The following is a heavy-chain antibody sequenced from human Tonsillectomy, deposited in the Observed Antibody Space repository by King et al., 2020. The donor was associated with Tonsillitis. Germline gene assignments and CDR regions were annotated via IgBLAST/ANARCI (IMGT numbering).Heavy chain of an antibody. CDR3: AKEPAASPGDSFDI. CDR1: GFTFISYA. V-gene: IGHV3-23*04. CDR2: ISVPGGRT. Sequence: VQLVESGGGLLQPGGSLRLACAASGFTFISYAMSWVRQAPGEGLEWVSAISVPGGRTYYADSVKGRFIIARDNSKNTLCLQMNSLRAEDTAVYYCAKEPAASPGDSFDIWGQGTMVTVSS. D-gene: IGHD2-15*01. J-gene: IGHJ3*02.